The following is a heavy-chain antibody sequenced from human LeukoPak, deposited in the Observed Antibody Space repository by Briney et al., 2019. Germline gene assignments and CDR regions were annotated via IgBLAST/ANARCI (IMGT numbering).Heavy chain of an antibody. CDR1: GGSISSYY. CDR3: AGDSSGYSPGRFDP. V-gene: IGHV4-4*07. Sequence: PSETLSLTCTVSGGSISSYYWSWIRQPAGKGLEWIGRIYTSGSTNYNPSLKSRVTMPVDTSKNQFSLKLSSVTAADTAVYYYAGDSSGYSPGRFDPWGQGTLVTVSS. J-gene: IGHJ5*02. CDR2: IYTSGST. D-gene: IGHD3-22*01.